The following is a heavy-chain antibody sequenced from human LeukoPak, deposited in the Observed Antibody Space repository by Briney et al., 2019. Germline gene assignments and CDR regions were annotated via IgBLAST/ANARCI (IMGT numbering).Heavy chain of an antibody. CDR1: GFTFSSYG. J-gene: IGHJ4*02. Sequence: GGSLRLSCAASGFTFSSYGMHWVRQAPGKGLEWVSAISGSGGSTYYADSVKGRFTISRDNSKNTLYLQMNSLRAEDTAVYYCAKFATARTSVDTDYWGQGTLVTVSS. D-gene: IGHD2-2*01. CDR2: ISGSGGST. V-gene: IGHV3-23*01. CDR3: AKFATARTSVDTDY.